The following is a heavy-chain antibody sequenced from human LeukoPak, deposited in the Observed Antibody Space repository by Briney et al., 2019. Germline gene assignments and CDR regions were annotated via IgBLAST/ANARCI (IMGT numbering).Heavy chain of an antibody. CDR1: VYIFSTYA. V-gene: IGHV3-23*01. J-gene: IGHJ4*02. D-gene: IGHD1-26*01. CDR3: AKGYPTSLDY. CDR2: ISGSGDST. Sequence: GGSLRLSCAPSVYIFSTYAMSWVPHAPGKGLEWVSGISGSGDSTYYADSVKGRFTISRDNSENTLYLQMNGLRAEDTAVYYCAKGYPTSLDYWGQGTLVTVSS.